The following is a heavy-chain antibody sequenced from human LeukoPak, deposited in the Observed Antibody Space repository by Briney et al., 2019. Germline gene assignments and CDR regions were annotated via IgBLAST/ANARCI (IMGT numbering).Heavy chain of an antibody. J-gene: IGHJ4*02. D-gene: IGHD3-22*01. Sequence: GGSLRLSCAASGFTFSSFEMNWVRQAPGKGLEWVSYISSSGSTIYYADSVKGRFTISRDNSKNTLFLQMNSLRADDTAVYYCAGSGYYYPGYWGQGTLVTVSS. CDR3: AGSGYYYPGY. CDR2: ISSSGSTI. V-gene: IGHV3-48*03. CDR1: GFTFSSFE.